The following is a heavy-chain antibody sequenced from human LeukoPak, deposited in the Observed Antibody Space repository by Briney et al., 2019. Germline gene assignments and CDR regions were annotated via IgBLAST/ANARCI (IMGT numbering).Heavy chain of an antibody. CDR1: GGSISSGGYS. CDR3: ARHRQLPFDY. Sequence: SSETLSLTCAVSGGSISSGGYSWSWIRQPPGKGLEWIGYIYYSGSTNYNPSLKSRVTISIDTSKNQFSLKLSSVTAADTAVYYCARHRQLPFDYWGQGTLVTVSS. V-gene: IGHV4-61*08. D-gene: IGHD1-7*01. CDR2: IYYSGST. J-gene: IGHJ4*02.